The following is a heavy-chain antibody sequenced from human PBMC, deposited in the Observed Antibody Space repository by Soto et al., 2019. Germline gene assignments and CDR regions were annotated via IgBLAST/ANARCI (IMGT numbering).Heavy chain of an antibody. Sequence: PGGSLRLYCAASGFSFSNYAMNWVRQAPGKGLEWVSGISGGGGGTYYADSVKGRFIISRDNAKNSLYLQMNDLKAEDTAVYYCARPQPCGYSYGFPFWGRGTLVTVSS. V-gene: IGHV3-23*01. J-gene: IGHJ4*02. CDR3: ARPQPCGYSYGFPF. D-gene: IGHD5-18*01. CDR1: GFSFSNYA. CDR2: ISGGGGGT.